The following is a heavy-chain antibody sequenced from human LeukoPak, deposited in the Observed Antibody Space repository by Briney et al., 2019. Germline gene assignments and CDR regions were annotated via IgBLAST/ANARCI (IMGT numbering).Heavy chain of an antibody. Sequence: ASVKVSCKASGYTFTGYYMHWVRQAPGQGLEWMGWINPNSGGTNYAQKFQGRVTMTRDTSISTAYMELSRLRSDDTAVYYCARGGDFWSGYFYYYYTDVCGKGTTVTVSS. CDR1: GYTFTGYY. CDR2: INPNSGGT. J-gene: IGHJ6*03. V-gene: IGHV1-2*02. D-gene: IGHD3-3*01. CDR3: ARGGDFWSGYFYYYYTDV.